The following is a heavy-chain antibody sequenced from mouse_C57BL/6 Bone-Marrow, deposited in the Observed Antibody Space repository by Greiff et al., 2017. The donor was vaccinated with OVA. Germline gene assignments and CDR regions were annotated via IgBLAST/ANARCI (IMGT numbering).Heavy chain of an antibody. CDR2: IRNKANGYTT. CDR3: ARDYYGSSYDPYWYFDV. D-gene: IGHD1-1*01. J-gene: IGHJ1*03. CDR1: GFTFTDYY. Sequence: EVKLVESGGGLVQPGGSLSLSCAASGFTFTDYYMSWVRQPPGKALEWLGFIRNKANGYTTEYSASVKGRFTISRDNSQSILYLQMNALRAEDSATYYCARDYYGSSYDPYWYFDVWGTGTTVTVSS. V-gene: IGHV7-3*01.